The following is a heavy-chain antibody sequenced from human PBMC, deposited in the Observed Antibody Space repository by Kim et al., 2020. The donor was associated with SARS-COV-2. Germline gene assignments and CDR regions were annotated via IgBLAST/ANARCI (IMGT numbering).Heavy chain of an antibody. Sequence: GGSLRLSCAASGFTFSDYYMTWIRQAPGKGLEWVSYISSRGTYTKYADSLTGRCTISRDNAKKSLYLQMKSQRADDAAVYYCARVRVGGSSWYYFDYWD. CDR1: GFTFSDYY. CDR3: ARVRVGGSSWYYFDY. D-gene: IGHD6-13*01. J-gene: IGHJ4*01. CDR2: ISSRGTYT. V-gene: IGHV3-11*05.